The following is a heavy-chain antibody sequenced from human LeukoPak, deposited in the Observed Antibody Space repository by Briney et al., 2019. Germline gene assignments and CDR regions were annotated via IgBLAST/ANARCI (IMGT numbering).Heavy chain of an antibody. CDR2: IYTSGST. J-gene: IGHJ4*02. V-gene: IGHV4-61*02. D-gene: IGHD5-24*01. Sequence: KASETLSLTCTVSGDSISSGSYDWGWLRQPAGKGLEWIERIYTSGSTNYNPSLKSRVTISADTSNNQFSLKLSSVTAADTAVYYCARLDGYNSYFDYWGQGTLVTVSS. CDR1: GDSISSGSYD. CDR3: ARLDGYNSYFDY.